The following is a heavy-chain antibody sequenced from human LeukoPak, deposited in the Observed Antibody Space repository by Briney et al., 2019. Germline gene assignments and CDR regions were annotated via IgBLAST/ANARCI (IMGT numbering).Heavy chain of an antibody. CDR1: GFGFSNFG. D-gene: IGHD4-17*01. CDR2: LSYDGSNY. CDR3: AKDASTVTLHADY. V-gene: IGHV3-30*18. Sequence: PGGSLRLSCAASGFGFSNFGMHWVRQAPGKGLEWVAVLSYDGSNYFYADSVRGRFTISRDNSKNTLYLQMNSLRPEDTAVYYCAKDASTVTLHADYWGQGTLVTVSS. J-gene: IGHJ4*02.